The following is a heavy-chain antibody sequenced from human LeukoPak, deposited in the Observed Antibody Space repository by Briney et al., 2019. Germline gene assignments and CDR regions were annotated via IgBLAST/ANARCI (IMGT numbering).Heavy chain of an antibody. CDR3: AKGTGMDV. Sequence: GGSLRLSCAGSGFTFSSYGMHWVRQAPGKGLEWVAVISYDGNNEYYADSVKGRFTISRDNSKNTLYLQMNSLKAEDTAVYYCAKGTGMDVWGKGTTVTVSS. CDR2: ISYDGNNE. V-gene: IGHV3-30*18. CDR1: GFTFSSYG. J-gene: IGHJ6*04.